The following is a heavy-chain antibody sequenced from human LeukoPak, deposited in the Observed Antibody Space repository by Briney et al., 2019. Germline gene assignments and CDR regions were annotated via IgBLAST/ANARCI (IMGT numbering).Heavy chain of an antibody. D-gene: IGHD5-18*01. CDR1: GFIFSNYA. Sequence: PGRSLRLACAASGFIFSNYAMHWVRQAPGKGLEWVALIWHDGGNKYYGDSVKDRFTISRDNSKNTLCLQMDSLRDEDTAVYYCARDRGYTYGHPLDYWGQGTLVTVSS. J-gene: IGHJ4*02. V-gene: IGHV3-33*08. CDR2: IWHDGGNK. CDR3: ARDRGYTYGHPLDY.